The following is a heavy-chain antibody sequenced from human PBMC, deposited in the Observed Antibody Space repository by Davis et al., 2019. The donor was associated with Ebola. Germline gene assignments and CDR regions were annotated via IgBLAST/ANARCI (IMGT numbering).Heavy chain of an antibody. CDR2: IYYSGST. CDR3: ARDHTHGMDV. Sequence: SETLSLTCTVSGGSISSGGYYWSWIRQHPGKGLEWIGYIYYSGSTYYNPSLKSRVTISVDTSKNQLSLKLSSVTAADTAVYYCARDHTHGMDVWGQGTTVTVSS. V-gene: IGHV4-31*03. D-gene: IGHD5-18*01. CDR1: GGSISSGGYY. J-gene: IGHJ6*02.